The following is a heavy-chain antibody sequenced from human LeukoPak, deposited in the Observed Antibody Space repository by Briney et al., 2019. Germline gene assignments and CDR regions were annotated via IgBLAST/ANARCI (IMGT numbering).Heavy chain of an antibody. V-gene: IGHV1-3*01. J-gene: IGHJ3*02. CDR2: INAGNGNT. Sequence: ASVKVSCKASGYTFTCYAMHWVRQAPGQRLEWMGWINAGNGNTKYSQKFQGRVTITRDTSASTAYMELSSLRSEDTAVYYCATQAQILDAFDIWGQGTMVTVSS. CDR3: ATQAQILDAFDI. CDR1: GYTFTCYA.